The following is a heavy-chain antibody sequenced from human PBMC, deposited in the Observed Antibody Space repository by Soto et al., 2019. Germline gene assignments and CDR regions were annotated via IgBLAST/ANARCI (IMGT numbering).Heavy chain of an antibody. D-gene: IGHD5-18*01. CDR3: ARDRGYSCFDY. V-gene: IGHV3-7*01. J-gene: IGHJ4*02. CDR1: GFTFSSSW. Sequence: PGGSLRLSCAASGFTFSSSWMNWVRQAPGKGLEWVAGIKEDGSEKYYVDFVKGRFTISRDNAENSLYLQMNGLRAEDTAVYYCARDRGYSCFDYWGLGTLVTVS. CDR2: IKEDGSEK.